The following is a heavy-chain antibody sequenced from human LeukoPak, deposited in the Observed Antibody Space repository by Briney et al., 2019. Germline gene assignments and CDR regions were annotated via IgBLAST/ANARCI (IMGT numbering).Heavy chain of an antibody. CDR3: ARGQVVPAAYNWFDP. Sequence: ASVKVSCKASGYTFTSYDINWVQQATGQGLEWMGWMNPNSGNTGYAQKFQGRVTMTRNTSISTAYMELSSLRSEDTAVYYCARGQVVPAAYNWFDPWGQGTLVTVSS. CDR2: MNPNSGNT. V-gene: IGHV1-8*01. CDR1: GYTFTSYD. J-gene: IGHJ5*02. D-gene: IGHD2-2*01.